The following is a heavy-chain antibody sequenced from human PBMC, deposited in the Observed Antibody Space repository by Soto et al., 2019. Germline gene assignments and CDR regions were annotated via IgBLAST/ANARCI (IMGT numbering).Heavy chain of an antibody. D-gene: IGHD3-3*01. CDR1: GGSFSGYY. CDR2: INHSGST. Sequence: PSETLSLTCAVYGGSFSGYYWSWIRQPPGKGLEWIGEINHSGSTNYNPSLKSRVTISVDTSKNQLSLKLGSVTAADTAVYYCARNGSYYDFWSGYYFGGGMDVWGQGTTVTVYS. V-gene: IGHV4-34*01. J-gene: IGHJ6*02. CDR3: ARNGSYYDFWSGYYFGGGMDV.